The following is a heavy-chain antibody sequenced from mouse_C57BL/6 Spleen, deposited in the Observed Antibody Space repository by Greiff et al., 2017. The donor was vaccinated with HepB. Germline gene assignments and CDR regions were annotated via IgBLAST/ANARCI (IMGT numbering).Heavy chain of an antibody. J-gene: IGHJ1*03. CDR1: GYAFSSSW. CDR3: ARGYYGPYWYFDV. Sequence: QVQLQQSGPELVKPGASVKISCKASGYAFSSSWMNWVKQRPGKGLEWIGRIYPGDGDTNYNGKFKGKATLTADKSSSTAYMQLSSLTSEDSAVYFCARGYYGPYWYFDVWGTGTTVTVSS. V-gene: IGHV1-82*01. D-gene: IGHD1-1*01. CDR2: IYPGDGDT.